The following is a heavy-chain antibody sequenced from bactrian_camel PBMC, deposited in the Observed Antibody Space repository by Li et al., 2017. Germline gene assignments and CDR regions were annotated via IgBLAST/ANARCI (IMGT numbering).Heavy chain of an antibody. D-gene: IGHD1*01. V-gene: IGHV3-3*01. CDR1: GDTTSNNG. Sequence: HVQLVESGGETVQAGGSLRLSCKASGDTTSNNGMGWFRQVSGKGREGVAAIRKMDGMTYYADFVQARFTVSQNSAKDTVYLQMNGLKPEDAGMYYCAAYRWNPSASWLDSQYWTYWGQGTQVTVS. CDR3: AAYRWNPSASWLDSQYWTY. J-gene: IGHJ4*01. CDR2: IRKMDGMT.